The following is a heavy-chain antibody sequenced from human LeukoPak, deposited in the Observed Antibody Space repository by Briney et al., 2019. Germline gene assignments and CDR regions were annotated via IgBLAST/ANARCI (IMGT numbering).Heavy chain of an antibody. CDR3: ARVSFELLWFGEFLPGY. Sequence: ASVKVSCKASGGTFSSYAISWVRQAPGQGLEWMGWISAYNGNTNYAQKLQGRVTMTTDTSTSTAYMELRSLRSDDTAVYYCARVSFELLWFGEFLPGYWGQGTLVTVSS. CDR1: GGTFSSYA. V-gene: IGHV1-18*01. CDR2: ISAYNGNT. D-gene: IGHD3-10*01. J-gene: IGHJ4*02.